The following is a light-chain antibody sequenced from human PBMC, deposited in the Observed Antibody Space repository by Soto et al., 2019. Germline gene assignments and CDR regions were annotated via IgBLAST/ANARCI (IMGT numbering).Light chain of an antibody. CDR1: QRLLHSNGYNY. CDR3: MQALQTLWT. CDR2: LGS. V-gene: IGKV2-28*01. J-gene: IGKJ1*01. Sequence: DIVMTQSPLSLAVTPGEPASSSCMSSQRLLHSNGYNYLDWYLQKPGQSPQLLIYLGSNRSSGVPDRFSGSGSGTDFTLKISRVEAEDVGVYYCMQALQTLWTFGQGTTVDIK.